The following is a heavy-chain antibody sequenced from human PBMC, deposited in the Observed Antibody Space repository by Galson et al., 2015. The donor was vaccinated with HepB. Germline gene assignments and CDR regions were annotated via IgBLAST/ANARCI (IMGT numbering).Heavy chain of an antibody. V-gene: IGHV3-30*04. CDR2: ISYDGSNK. CDR1: GFTFSSYA. CDR3: ARDPGFRVLVSGGWYFDY. Sequence: SLRLSCAASGFTFSSYAMHWVRQAPGKGLEWVAVISYDGSNKYYADSVKGRFTISRDNSKNTLYLQMNSLRAEDTAVYYCARDPGFRVLVSGGWYFDYWGQGTLVTVSS. D-gene: IGHD6-19*01. J-gene: IGHJ4*02.